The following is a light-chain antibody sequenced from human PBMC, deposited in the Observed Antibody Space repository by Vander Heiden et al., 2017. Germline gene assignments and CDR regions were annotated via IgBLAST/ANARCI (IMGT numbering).Light chain of an antibody. Sequence: QSALPQPASVSGSPGRSITISCTETSSAVGGYTYVSWSQQHPGKAPKLMIFDVSRRPAVFSHRFSGSKSGNTAPLTVSGHQAEDEAVYYCSSYTSSNTVVFGGGTKLTVL. CDR2: DVS. CDR3: SSYTSSNTVV. J-gene: IGLJ2*01. V-gene: IGLV2-14*03. CDR1: SSAVGGYTY.